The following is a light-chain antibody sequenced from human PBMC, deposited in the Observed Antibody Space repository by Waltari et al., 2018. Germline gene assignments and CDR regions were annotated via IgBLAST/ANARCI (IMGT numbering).Light chain of an antibody. V-gene: IGLV2-23*01. Sequence: QSALTQPASVSGSPGQSITLSCTGTSSDVGRYNLVSWYQQHPGKAPKLMIYEGSKWPSGVSDRFSGSKSGNTASLTISGLQAEDEADYYCCSYAGSSTVVFGGGTKLTVL. CDR1: SSDVGRYNL. CDR3: CSYAGSSTVV. CDR2: EGS. J-gene: IGLJ2*01.